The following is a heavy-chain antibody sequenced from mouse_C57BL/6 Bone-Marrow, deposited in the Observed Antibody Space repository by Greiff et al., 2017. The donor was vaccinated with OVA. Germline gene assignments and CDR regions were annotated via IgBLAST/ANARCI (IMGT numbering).Heavy chain of an antibody. CDR3: ARLCDGYYVGAMDY. CDR2: IDPNSGGT. D-gene: IGHD2-3*01. Sequence: QVQLQQPGAELVKPGASVKLSCKASGYTFTSYWMHWVKQRPGRGLEWIGRIDPNSGGTKYNEKFKSKATLTVDKPSSTAYMPLSSLTSEDSAVYYCARLCDGYYVGAMDYWGQGTSVTVSS. CDR1: GYTFTSYW. J-gene: IGHJ4*01. V-gene: IGHV1-72*01.